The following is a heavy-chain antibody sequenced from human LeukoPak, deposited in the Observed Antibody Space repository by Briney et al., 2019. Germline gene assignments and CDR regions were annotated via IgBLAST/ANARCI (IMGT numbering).Heavy chain of an antibody. CDR3: ANYDYVWGSYREPIFDY. J-gene: IGHJ4*02. CDR2: IYYSGST. V-gene: IGHV4-39*07. Sequence: SETLSLTCTVSGGSISSSSYYWGWIRQPPGKGLEWIGSIYYSGSTYYNPSLKSRVTISVDTSKNQFSLKLSSVTAADTAVYYCANYDYVWGSYREPIFDYWGQGTLVTVSS. D-gene: IGHD3-16*02. CDR1: GGSISSSSYY.